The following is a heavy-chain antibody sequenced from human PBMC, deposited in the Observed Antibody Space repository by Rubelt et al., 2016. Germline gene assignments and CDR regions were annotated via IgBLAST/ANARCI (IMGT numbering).Heavy chain of an antibody. CDR2: ISDSGGST. V-gene: IGHV3-23*04. J-gene: IGHJ4*02. CDR3: AKDGRVESSGYGLSDYFDY. Sequence: EVQLVESGGGLVQPGGSLRLSCAASGFTFSTYAMSWVRQAPGKGLEWVSAISDSGGSTYYADSVKGRFTISRDNSKNTLYLQMNSLRAEDTAVYYCAKDGRVESSGYGLSDYFDYWGQGTLVTVSS. D-gene: IGHD6-19*01. CDR1: GFTFSTYA.